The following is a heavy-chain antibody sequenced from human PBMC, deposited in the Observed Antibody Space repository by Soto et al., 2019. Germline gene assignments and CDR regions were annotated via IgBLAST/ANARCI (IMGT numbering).Heavy chain of an antibody. CDR3: ARGAGTTPHYFYYYMDV. V-gene: IGHV1-69*02. CDR1: GGTLSSYT. D-gene: IGHD1-1*01. CDR2: IIPILGIA. J-gene: IGHJ6*03. Sequence: SVKVSCKDSGGTLSSYTISWVRQAPGQGLEWMGRIIPILGIANYAQKFQGRVTITADKSTSTAYMELSSLRSEDTAVYYCARGAGTTPHYFYYYMDVWGKGTTVTVSS.